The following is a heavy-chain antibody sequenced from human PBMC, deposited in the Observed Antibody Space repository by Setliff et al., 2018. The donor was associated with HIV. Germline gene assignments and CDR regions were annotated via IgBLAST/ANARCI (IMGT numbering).Heavy chain of an antibody. CDR2: IYYSGST. CDR1: GGSISSYY. V-gene: IGHV4-59*01. D-gene: IGHD6-19*01. J-gene: IGHJ5*02. CDR3: AGTPGPGGWPTGWFDP. Sequence: PSETLSLTCTVSGGSISSYYWSWIRQPPGKGLEWIGYIYYSGSTNYNPSLKSRVTISVDTSKNQFSLRLTSVTAADTAVYYCAGTPGPGGWPTGWFDPWGQGTLVTVSS.